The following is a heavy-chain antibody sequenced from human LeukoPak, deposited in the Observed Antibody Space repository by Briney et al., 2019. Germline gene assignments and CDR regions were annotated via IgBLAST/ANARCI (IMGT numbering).Heavy chain of an antibody. D-gene: IGHD3-22*01. CDR2: INPSGGDT. CDR3: ARDGDYYDSSGHYKFPDY. J-gene: IGHJ4*02. V-gene: IGHV1-46*01. Sequence: GASVKVSCKASGYTFTNYYMHWVRQAPGQGPEWMGIINPSGGDTIYAQKFQGRVTMSRDMSTSTVYMELSSLRSEDTAVYCCARDGDYYDSSGHYKFPDYWGQGTLVTVSS. CDR1: GYTFTNYY.